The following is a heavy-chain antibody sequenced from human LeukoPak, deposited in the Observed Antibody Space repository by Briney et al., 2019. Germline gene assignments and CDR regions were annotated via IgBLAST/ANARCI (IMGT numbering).Heavy chain of an antibody. J-gene: IGHJ3*02. V-gene: IGHV3-23*01. CDR2: ISGSGGST. CDR1: GFTFSSYA. Sequence: GGSLRLSCAASGFTFSSYAMSWVRQAPGKGLEWVSGISGSGGSTYYADSVKGRFTISRDNSKNTLYLQMNSLRAEDTAVYYCAKDMWSNDAFDIWGQGTMVTVSS. CDR3: AKDMWSNDAFDI. D-gene: IGHD2-21*01.